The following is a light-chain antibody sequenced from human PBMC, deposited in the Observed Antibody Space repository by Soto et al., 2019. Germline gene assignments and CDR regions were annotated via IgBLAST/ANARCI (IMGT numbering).Light chain of an antibody. Sequence: QSALTQPASVSGSPGQSITISCTGTSSDVGSYNLVSWYQQHPGKAPKLMIYEGSKRPSGVSNRFSGSKSGNTASLTISWLQAEDEADYYCCSYAGSSTSVVFGGGTKLNVL. CDR2: EGS. CDR3: CSYAGSSTSVV. V-gene: IGLV2-23*01. J-gene: IGLJ2*01. CDR1: SSDVGSYNL.